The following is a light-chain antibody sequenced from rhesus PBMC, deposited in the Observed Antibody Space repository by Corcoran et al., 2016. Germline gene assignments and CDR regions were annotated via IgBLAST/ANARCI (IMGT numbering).Light chain of an antibody. Sequence: DIQLTQSPSSLSASVGDRVTITCRASQDITDDLAWYQQKPGKTPKLLIYDASTLQSGIPSRFSGSGSGTDFTLTISSLQSEDFATYYCQHYNSIPLTFGGGTKVEIK. CDR1: QDITDD. CDR3: QHYNSIPLT. V-gene: IGKV1-25*01. CDR2: DAS. J-gene: IGKJ4*01.